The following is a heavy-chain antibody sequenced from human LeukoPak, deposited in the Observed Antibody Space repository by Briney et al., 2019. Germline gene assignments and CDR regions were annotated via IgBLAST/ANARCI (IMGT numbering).Heavy chain of an antibody. Sequence: SETLSLTCTVSGGSISSSSYHWGWTRQPPGKGLEWIGSIYYSGTTYSNLSLNSRVTISRDTSKNQFSLQLHSVTAADTAVYYCVRHDGRGGATMGAWDCWGQGSLVTVSS. CDR2: IYYSGTT. V-gene: IGHV4-39*01. CDR1: GGSISSSSYH. D-gene: IGHD4/OR15-4a*01. CDR3: VRHDGRGGATMGAWDC. J-gene: IGHJ4*02.